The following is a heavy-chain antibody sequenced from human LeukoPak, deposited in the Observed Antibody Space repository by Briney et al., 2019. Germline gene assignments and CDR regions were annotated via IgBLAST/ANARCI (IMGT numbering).Heavy chain of an antibody. V-gene: IGHV4-34*01. D-gene: IGHD5-24*01. J-gene: IGHJ4*02. CDR2: IYHSGST. Sequence: SETLSLTCAVYGGSFSGYYWSWIRQPPGKGLEWIGYIYHSGSTYYNPSLKSRVTIPVDRSKNQFSLKLSSVTAADTAVYYCARGRDGYNYFDYWGQGTLVTVSS. CDR1: GGSFSGYY. CDR3: ARGRDGYNYFDY.